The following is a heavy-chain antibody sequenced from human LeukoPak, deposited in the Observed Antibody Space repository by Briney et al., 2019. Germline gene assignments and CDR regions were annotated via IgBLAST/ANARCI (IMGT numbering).Heavy chain of an antibody. D-gene: IGHD3-9*01. CDR3: ARDVPDILTNWFDP. Sequence: GGSLRLSCAASGFTFSSYSMNWVRQAPGKGLEWVSSISSSSSNIYYADSVKGRFTISRDNAKNSLYLQMNGLRAEDTAVYYCARDVPDILTNWFDPGGQGTLVTVSS. CDR2: ISSSSSNI. J-gene: IGHJ5*02. V-gene: IGHV3-21*01. CDR1: GFTFSSYS.